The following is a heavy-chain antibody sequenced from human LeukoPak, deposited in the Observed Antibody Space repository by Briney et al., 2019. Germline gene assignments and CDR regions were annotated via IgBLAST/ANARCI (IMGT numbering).Heavy chain of an antibody. V-gene: IGHV3-23*01. CDR3: AKDGSSGIAATADAFDI. D-gene: IGHD6-13*01. CDR1: GFTFSNYA. Sequence: GGSLRLSCAASGFTFSNYAMSWVRQAPGKGLEWVSAISGGGATSYYADSVEGRFTISRDNSKNTLYLQMNSLRAEDTAIYYCAKDGSSGIAATADAFDIWGQGTMVTVSS. J-gene: IGHJ3*02. CDR2: ISGGGATS.